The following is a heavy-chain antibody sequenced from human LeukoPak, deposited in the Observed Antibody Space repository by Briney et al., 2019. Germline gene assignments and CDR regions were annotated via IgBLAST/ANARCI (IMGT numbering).Heavy chain of an antibody. CDR1: GFTFSSYS. Sequence: GGSLRLSCAASGFTFSSYSMNWVRQAPGKGLEWVSSISSSSSYIYYADSVKGRFTISRDNAKNSLYLQMNSLKAEDTAVYYCARTLRRGAEAFDIWGQGTMVTVSS. V-gene: IGHV3-21*01. CDR2: ISSSSSYI. D-gene: IGHD1-26*01. J-gene: IGHJ3*02. CDR3: ARTLRRGAEAFDI.